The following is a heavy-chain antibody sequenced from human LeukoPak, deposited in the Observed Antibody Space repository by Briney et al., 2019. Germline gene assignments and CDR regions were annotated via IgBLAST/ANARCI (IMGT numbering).Heavy chain of an antibody. D-gene: IGHD2-15*01. CDR1: GYTLTGYY. V-gene: IGHV1-69*13. CDR3: ARGAGWDCSGGRCLPSVFEP. CDR2: IIPIFGTA. Sequence: GASVKSSCKAYGYTLTGYYMDWVRQAPGQGLEWMGGIIPIFGTANYAQKFQGRVTITADESTSTAYMELSSLRSEDTAMYYCARGAGWDCSGGRCLPSVFEPWGQKTLVTVSS. J-gene: IGHJ5*02.